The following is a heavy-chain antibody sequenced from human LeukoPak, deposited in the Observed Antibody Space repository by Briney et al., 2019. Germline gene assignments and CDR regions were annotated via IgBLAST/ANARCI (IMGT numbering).Heavy chain of an antibody. D-gene: IGHD3-10*01. CDR1: GFTFSSYG. CDR3: AKTYRRGGTTWFGDDY. CDR2: IRYDGSNK. V-gene: IGHV3-30*02. J-gene: IGHJ4*02. Sequence: GGSLRLSCAASGFTFSSYGMHWVRQAPGKGLERVAFIRYDGSNKYYADSVKGRFTISRDNSKNTLYLQMNSLRAEDTAVYYCAKTYRRGGTTWFGDDYWGQGTLVTVSS.